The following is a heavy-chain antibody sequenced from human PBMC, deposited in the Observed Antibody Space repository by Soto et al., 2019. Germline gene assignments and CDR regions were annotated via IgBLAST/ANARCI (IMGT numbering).Heavy chain of an antibody. J-gene: IGHJ6*02. CDR3: ARAGVITFGGVIVMDYYYYYGMDV. D-gene: IGHD3-16*02. V-gene: IGHV4-4*02. CDR1: GGSISSSNW. CDR2: IYHSGST. Sequence: PSETLSLTGVASGGSISSSNWWSWVRQPPGKGLEWIGEIYHSGSTNYNPSLKSRVTISVDKSKNQFSLKLSSVTAADTAVYYCARAGVITFGGVIVMDYYYYYGMDVWGQGTTVTVSS.